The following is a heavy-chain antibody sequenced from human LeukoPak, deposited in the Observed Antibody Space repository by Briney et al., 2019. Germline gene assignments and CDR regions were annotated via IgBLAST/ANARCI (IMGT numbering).Heavy chain of an antibody. Sequence: GGSLRLSCAASGFTSSSYSMNWVRQAPGKRLEWVSSISSSSSYIYYADSVKGRFTISRDNAKNSLYLQMNSLRAEDTAVYYCARIKGDGYNPFDYWGQGTLVTVSS. CDR3: ARIKGDGYNPFDY. D-gene: IGHD5-24*01. CDR2: ISSSSSYI. CDR1: GFTSSSYS. J-gene: IGHJ4*02. V-gene: IGHV3-21*01.